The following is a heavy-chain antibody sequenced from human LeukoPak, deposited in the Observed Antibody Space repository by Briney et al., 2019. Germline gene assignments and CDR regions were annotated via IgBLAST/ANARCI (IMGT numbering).Heavy chain of an antibody. CDR1: GFTFSTYW. V-gene: IGHV3-7*01. J-gene: IGHJ4*02. CDR2: ITQDGNEK. D-gene: IGHD3-10*01. Sequence: GGCLRLSCAASGFTFSTYWMNWVSQAPGKGLEWVANITQDGNEKYYVDSVKGRFTISRDNAKNSLYLQMNSLRAEDTAMYYCARVRYGSGSYYYFDYWGQGTLVTVSS. CDR3: ARVRYGSGSYYYFDY.